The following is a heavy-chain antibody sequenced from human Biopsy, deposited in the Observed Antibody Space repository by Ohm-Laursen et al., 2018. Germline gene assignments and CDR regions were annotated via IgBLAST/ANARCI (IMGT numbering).Heavy chain of an antibody. Sequence: SQTLSLTCSVSGSSISTFYYYWGWVRQRPGKGLDWIGCVFYSGTTYYNPYLKRRLTISQNVSNNKFSLTLTSVTARDTADDYCARIYFYGLGSSDLVFDVWGHGTPVAVSS. V-gene: IGHV4-39*01. CDR3: ARIYFYGLGSSDLVFDV. CDR2: VFYSGTT. J-gene: IGHJ4*01. D-gene: IGHD3-10*01. CDR1: GSSISTFYYY.